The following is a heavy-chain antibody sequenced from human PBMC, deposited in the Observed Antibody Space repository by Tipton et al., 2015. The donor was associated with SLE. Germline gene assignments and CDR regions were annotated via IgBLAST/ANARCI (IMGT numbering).Heavy chain of an antibody. J-gene: IGHJ3*01. CDR2: IYYSGIP. Sequence: TLSLTCTVSGGSISSSSYYWGWIRQPPGKGLEWIGSIYYSGIPYYNPSLKSRVTISVDTSKNHFSLKLSSVTAADTAVYYCARRDGYNGDDAFDLWGQGTMVIVSS. V-gene: IGHV4-39*07. CDR3: ARRDGYNGDDAFDL. D-gene: IGHD5-24*01. CDR1: GGSISSSSYY.